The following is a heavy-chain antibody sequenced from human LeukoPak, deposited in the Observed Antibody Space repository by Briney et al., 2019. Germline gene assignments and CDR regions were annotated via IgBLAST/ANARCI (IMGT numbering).Heavy chain of an antibody. CDR1: GYTFTDYY. V-gene: IGHV1-2*02. J-gene: IGHJ4*02. CDR3: ARGSYGSGSYNPLKFDY. D-gene: IGHD3-10*01. Sequence: ASVKVSCKASGYTFTDYYMHWVRQAPGQGLEWMGWINPNSGGTNYAQKFQGRVTMTRDTSISTAYMELSGLRSDDTAVYYCARGSYGSGSYNPLKFDYWGQGTLVTVPS. CDR2: INPNSGGT.